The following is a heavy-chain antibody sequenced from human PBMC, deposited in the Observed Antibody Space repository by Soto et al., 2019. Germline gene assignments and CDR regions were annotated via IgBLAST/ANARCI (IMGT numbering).Heavy chain of an antibody. CDR1: GATVSSNY. D-gene: IGHD1-7*01. V-gene: IGHV3-53*01. CDR3: ARSPPNWNYQQAYYYYYAMDV. Sequence: GGSLRLSCAASGATVSSNYMSWVRQAPGKGLEWVSVIYSGGSTYYADSVKDRFTISRDNSKNTLYLQMNSLRAEDTAVYYCARSPPNWNYQQAYYYYYAMDVWGQGTTVTVSS. CDR2: IYSGGST. J-gene: IGHJ6*02.